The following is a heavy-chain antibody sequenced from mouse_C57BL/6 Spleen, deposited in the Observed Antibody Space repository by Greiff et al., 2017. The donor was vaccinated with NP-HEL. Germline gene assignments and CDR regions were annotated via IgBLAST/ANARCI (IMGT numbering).Heavy chain of an antibody. CDR2: ISNGGGST. V-gene: IGHV5-12*01. J-gene: IGHJ3*01. Sequence: EVKLMESGGGLVQPGGSLKLSCAASGFTFSDYYMYWVRQTPEKRLEWVAYISNGGGSTYYPDTVKGRFTISRDNAKNTLYLQMSRLKSEATAMYYCARQGYGSSSPWFAYWGQGTLVTVSA. CDR3: ARQGYGSSSPWFAY. CDR1: GFTFSDYY. D-gene: IGHD1-1*01.